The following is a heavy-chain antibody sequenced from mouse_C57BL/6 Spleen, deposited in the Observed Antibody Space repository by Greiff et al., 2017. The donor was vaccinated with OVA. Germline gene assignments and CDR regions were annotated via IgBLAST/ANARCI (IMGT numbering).Heavy chain of an antibody. V-gene: IGHV2-6-1*01. CDR1: GFSLTSYG. Sequence: VKLVESGPGLVAPSQSLSITCTVSGFSLTSYGVHWVRQPPGKGLEWLVVIWSDGSTTYNSALNSRLSISKDNSKSQAFLKMNSLQTDDTAMDYCARQGDYDWYFDVWGTGTTVTVSS. D-gene: IGHD2-4*01. J-gene: IGHJ1*03. CDR3: ARQGDYDWYFDV. CDR2: IWSDGST.